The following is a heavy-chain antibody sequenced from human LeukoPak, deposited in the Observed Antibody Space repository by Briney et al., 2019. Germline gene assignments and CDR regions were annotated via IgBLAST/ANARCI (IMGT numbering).Heavy chain of an antibody. CDR3: ARDIGATEGIGRYYFDY. V-gene: IGHV1-24*01. D-gene: IGHD5-12*01. Sequence: ASVKVSCKVSGYTLTELSMHWVRQAPGKGLEWMGGFDPEDGETIYAQKFQGRVTMTEDTSTDTAYMELSSLRAEDTAVYYCARDIGATEGIGRYYFDYWGQGTLVTVSS. CDR1: GYTLTELS. CDR2: FDPEDGET. J-gene: IGHJ4*02.